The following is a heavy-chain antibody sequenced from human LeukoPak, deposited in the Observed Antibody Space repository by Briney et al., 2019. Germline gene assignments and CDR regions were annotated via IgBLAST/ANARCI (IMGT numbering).Heavy chain of an antibody. CDR2: ISSSGSTI. J-gene: IGHJ4*02. V-gene: IGHV3-11*01. CDR1: AFTFSDSY. CDR3: ARDSGRLPLNYFDD. D-gene: IGHD2-21*01. Sequence: GGSLRLSCAASAFTFSDSYFSWIRQAPGEGLEWVSYISSSGSTIYYADSVKGRFTISRDNAKNSLYLQMNSLRAEDTAVYYCARDSGRLPLNYFDDWGQGTLVTVSS.